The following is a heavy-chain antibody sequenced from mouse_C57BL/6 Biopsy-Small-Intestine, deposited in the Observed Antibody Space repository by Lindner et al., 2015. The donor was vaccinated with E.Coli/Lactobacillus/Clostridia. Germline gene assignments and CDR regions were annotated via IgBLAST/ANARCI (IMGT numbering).Heavy chain of an antibody. CDR2: ISDGGSYT. CDR3: ARGGYGSSYGFAY. Sequence: VQLQESGGGLVKPGGSLKLSCAASGFTFSSYGMSWVRQTPDKRLEWVATISDGGSYTYYPDNVKGRFTISRDNAKNNLYLQMSHLKSEDTAMYYCARGGYGSSYGFAYWGQGTLVTVSA. V-gene: IGHV5-4*01. CDR1: GFTFSSYG. J-gene: IGHJ3*01. D-gene: IGHD1-1*01.